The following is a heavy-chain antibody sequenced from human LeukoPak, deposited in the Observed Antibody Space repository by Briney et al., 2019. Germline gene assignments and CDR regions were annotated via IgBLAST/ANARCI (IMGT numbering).Heavy chain of an antibody. V-gene: IGHV3-21*01. CDR1: GFTFSSYS. D-gene: IGHD3-3*01. J-gene: IGHJ4*02. CDR3: ARGEYYDFWSGYY. CDR2: ISSSSSYI. Sequence: PGGSLRLSCAASGFTFSSYSMNWVRQAPGKGLEWVSSISSSSSYIHYADSVKGRFTISRDNAKNSLYLQMNSLRAEDTAVYYCARGEYYDFWSGYYWGQGTLVTVSS.